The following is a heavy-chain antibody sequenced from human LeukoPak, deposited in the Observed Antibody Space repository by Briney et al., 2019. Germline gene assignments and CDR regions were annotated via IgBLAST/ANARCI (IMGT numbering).Heavy chain of an antibody. V-gene: IGHV3-23*01. CDR3: AKDGRLICSGACYGAC. J-gene: IGHJ4*02. D-gene: IGHD2-15*01. CDR1: GFTFSSYA. CDR2: ITGSGGST. Sequence: PGGSLRLSCAASGFTFSSYAMSWVRQAPGKGLELVSAITGSGGSTYYADSVKGRFTISRDNSDNTLYLQMNSLRAEDTALYYCAKDGRLICSGACYGACWGQRTLVTVSS.